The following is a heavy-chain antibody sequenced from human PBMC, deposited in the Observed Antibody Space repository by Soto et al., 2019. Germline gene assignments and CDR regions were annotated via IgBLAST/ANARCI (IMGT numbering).Heavy chain of an antibody. D-gene: IGHD1-1*01. V-gene: IGHV1-69*05. J-gene: IGHJ6*02. CDR2: IIPISSTP. Sequence: QVQLEQSGAEVKKPGSSVKVSCKTSGGTFSNSAISWVRQAPGQGLEWMGGIIPISSTPDYAQKFQDRVTITSDESTSTVCMELRGLTSAATAVYYCARVKTLLQIGMNYYCILDVWGQGTTVTVSS. CDR3: ARVKTLLQIGMNYYCILDV. CDR1: GGTFSNSA.